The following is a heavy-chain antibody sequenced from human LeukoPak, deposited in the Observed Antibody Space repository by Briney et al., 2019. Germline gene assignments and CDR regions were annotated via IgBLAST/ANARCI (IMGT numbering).Heavy chain of an antibody. CDR3: ASSGGSWDRARFDY. V-gene: IGHV4-34*01. CDR2: INHSGST. Sequence: SETLSLTCAVYGGSFSGYYWSWIRQPPGKGLEWIGEINHSGSTNYNPSLKSRVTISVDTSKNQFSLKLSSVTAADTAAYYCASSGGSWDRARFDYWGQGTLVTVSS. D-gene: IGHD1-26*01. J-gene: IGHJ4*02. CDR1: GGSFSGYY.